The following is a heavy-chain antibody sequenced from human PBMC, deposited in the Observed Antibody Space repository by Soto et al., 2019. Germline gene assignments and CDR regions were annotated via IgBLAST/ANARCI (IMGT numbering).Heavy chain of an antibody. CDR1: GYTFTIYY. D-gene: IGHD6-13*01. J-gene: IGHJ6*02. CDR2: INPSGGST. CDR3: ARDLGYSSSWKLYYYYGMVV. V-gene: IGHV1-46*01. Sequence: ASVKVSCKASGYTFTIYYMHWVRRAPGQGLEWMGIINPSGGSTSYAQKFQGRVTMTRDTSTSTVYMELSSLRSEDTAVYYCARDLGYSSSWKLYYYYGMVVWGQGTTVTVAS.